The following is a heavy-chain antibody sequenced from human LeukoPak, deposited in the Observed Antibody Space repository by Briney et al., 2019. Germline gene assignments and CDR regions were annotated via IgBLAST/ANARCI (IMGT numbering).Heavy chain of an antibody. V-gene: IGHV5-51*01. CDR2: IYPGDSDT. Sequence: GESLQISCKGSGYSFITYWIGWVRQMPGKGLEWMGIIYPGDSDTRYSPSFQGQVTISADKSINTAYLQWSSLKASDTAIYYCARPLSGNYYYGMDVWGQGTTVTVSS. J-gene: IGHJ6*02. CDR3: ARPLSGNYYYGMDV. D-gene: IGHD1-26*01. CDR1: GYSFITYW.